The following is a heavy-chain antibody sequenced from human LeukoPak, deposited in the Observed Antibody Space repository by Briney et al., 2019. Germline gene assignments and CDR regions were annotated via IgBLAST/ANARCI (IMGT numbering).Heavy chain of an antibody. Sequence: GGSLRLSCTASGFSFGDYAMGWFRQAPGKGLEWVANIKQDGSEKYYVDSVKGRFTISRDNAKNSLYLQMNILRVEDTAVYYCAGLSGGFYDTNDYAWGQGTLVTVSS. CDR2: IKQDGSEK. V-gene: IGHV3-7*01. D-gene: IGHD3-22*01. CDR1: GFSFGDYA. J-gene: IGHJ5*02. CDR3: AGLSGGFYDTNDYA.